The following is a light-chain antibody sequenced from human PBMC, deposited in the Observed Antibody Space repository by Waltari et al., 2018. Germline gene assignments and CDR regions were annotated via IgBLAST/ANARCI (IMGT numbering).Light chain of an antibody. CDR3: KEYYNTANT. CDR1: RTLLFKSINQNQ. J-gene: IGKJ2*01. V-gene: IGKV4-1*01. Sequence: IVMTQSPHSLVVSLGERATINFNSSRTLLFKSINQNQLARYQKKAGHPLKLLIYWASSRESGVPDRFSGSRSETNFTLTISRLQPEDVAVYYCKEYYNTANTFGQGTKLEIK. CDR2: WAS.